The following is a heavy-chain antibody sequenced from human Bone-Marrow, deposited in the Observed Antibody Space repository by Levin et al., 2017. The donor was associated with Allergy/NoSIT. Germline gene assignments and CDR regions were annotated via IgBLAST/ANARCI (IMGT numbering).Heavy chain of an antibody. Sequence: SCAASGFTFSSYAMHWVRQAPGKGLEWVAVISYDGSNKYYADSVKGRFTISRDNSKNTLYLQMNSLRAEDTAVYYCARDRHDSSGLFDYWGQGTLVTVSS. CDR3: ARDRHDSSGLFDY. J-gene: IGHJ4*02. V-gene: IGHV3-30*04. D-gene: IGHD3-22*01. CDR2: ISYDGSNK. CDR1: GFTFSSYA.